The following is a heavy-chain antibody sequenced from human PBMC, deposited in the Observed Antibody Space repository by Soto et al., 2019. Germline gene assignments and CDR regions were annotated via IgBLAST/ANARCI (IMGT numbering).Heavy chain of an antibody. V-gene: IGHV1-8*01. CDR1: GYTYTSYD. D-gene: IGHD2-2*01. J-gene: IGHJ6*03. CDR3: ARGPYWSSTSCYAGPYYYYYYYMDV. Sequence: QVQLVQSGAEVKKPGASVKVSCKASGYTYTSYDINWVRQATGQGLEWMGWMNPNSGNTGYAQKFQGRVTMTRNTSISTAYMELSSLRSEDTAVYYCARGPYWSSTSCYAGPYYYYYYYMDVWGKGTTVTVSS. CDR2: MNPNSGNT.